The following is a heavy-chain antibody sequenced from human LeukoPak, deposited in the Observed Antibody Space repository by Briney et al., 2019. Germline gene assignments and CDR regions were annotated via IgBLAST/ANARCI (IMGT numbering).Heavy chain of an antibody. Sequence: SETLSLTCAVYGGSFSGYYWSWIRQPPGKGLEWIGEINHSGSTNYNPSLKSRVTISVDTSKNQFSLKLSPVTAADTAVYYCARTWYYFDYWGQGTLVTVSS. D-gene: IGHD2-8*02. CDR2: INHSGST. CDR3: ARTWYYFDY. CDR1: GGSFSGYY. V-gene: IGHV4-34*01. J-gene: IGHJ4*02.